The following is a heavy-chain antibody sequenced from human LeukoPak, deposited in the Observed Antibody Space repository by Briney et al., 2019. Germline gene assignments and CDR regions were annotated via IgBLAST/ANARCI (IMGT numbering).Heavy chain of an antibody. D-gene: IGHD3-10*01. V-gene: IGHV4-39*01. Sequence: SETLSLTCTVSGGFISSSSNYWGWSRQPPGKGLEWIGSIYYSGNTYYNASLKSRVTISVDASKNQFSVNLSSVTAADTAVYYCARLSYGSGSYYNFYFDYWGQGTLVTVSA. CDR2: IYYSGNT. CDR3: ARLSYGSGSYYNFYFDY. CDR1: GGFISSSSNY. J-gene: IGHJ4*02.